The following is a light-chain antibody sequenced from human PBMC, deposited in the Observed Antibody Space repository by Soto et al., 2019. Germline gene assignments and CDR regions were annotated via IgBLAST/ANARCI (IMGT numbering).Light chain of an antibody. Sequence: QSALTQPASVSGSPGQSITIPRTGTSSDLAIYNYVSWYQQQPGKAPKLMIYQVTNRPSGVSNRFSGSRSGNTASLTISGLQAEGEADYYCSSYTDSSNYVFGTGTKLTVL. CDR2: QVT. V-gene: IGLV2-14*01. CDR1: SSDLAIYNY. J-gene: IGLJ1*01. CDR3: SSYTDSSNYV.